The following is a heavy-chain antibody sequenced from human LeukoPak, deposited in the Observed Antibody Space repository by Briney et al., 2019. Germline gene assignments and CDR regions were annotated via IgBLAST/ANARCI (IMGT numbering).Heavy chain of an antibody. CDR3: AKAMVRGVITFNWFDP. Sequence: PGGSLRLSCAASGFTFSSYAMSWVRQAPGKGLEWVSAISGSGGSTYYADSVKGRFTISRDNSKNTLYLQMNSLRAEDTAVYYCAKAMVRGVITFNWFDPWGQGTLVTVSS. J-gene: IGHJ5*02. D-gene: IGHD3-10*01. V-gene: IGHV3-23*01. CDR1: GFTFSSYA. CDR2: ISGSGGST.